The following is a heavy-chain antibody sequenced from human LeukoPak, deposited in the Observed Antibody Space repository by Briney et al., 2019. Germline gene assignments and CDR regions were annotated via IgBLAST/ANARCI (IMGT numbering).Heavy chain of an antibody. CDR3: ARLWRAAIDY. CDR1: GGSISSSNYY. J-gene: IGHJ4*02. CDR2: FYYSGST. Sequence: ASETLSLTCTVVSGGSISSSNYYWGWIRQPPGKGLEWIGSFYYSGSTYYNPSLKSRVTISGDTSKNQFSLKLSSVTAADTAVYYCARLWRAAIDYGGQGILVTVSS. D-gene: IGHD1-1*01. V-gene: IGHV4-39*01.